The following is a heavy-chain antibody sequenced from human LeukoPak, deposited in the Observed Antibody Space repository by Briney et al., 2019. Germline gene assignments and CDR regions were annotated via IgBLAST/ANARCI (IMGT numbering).Heavy chain of an antibody. CDR2: MQSTGNS. D-gene: IGHD5-18*01. CDR3: ARDKQHSYGRYFDH. Sequence: PSETLSLTCTVSGGSISTYHWNWIRKSPEKGLEWIGYMQSTGNSNYNPSLKSRVTMSVDMSRNQIVLNLSYVTAADTAVYFCARDKQHSYGRYFDHWGQGTLVTVSS. J-gene: IGHJ4*02. V-gene: IGHV4-59*01. CDR1: GGSISTYH.